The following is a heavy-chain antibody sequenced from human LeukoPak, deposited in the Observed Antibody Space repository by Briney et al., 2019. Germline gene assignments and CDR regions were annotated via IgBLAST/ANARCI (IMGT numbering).Heavy chain of an antibody. V-gene: IGHV3-9*01. CDR3: AKDIIPQIGGYSYGWDY. Sequence: GGSLRLSCAASGFTFDDYAMHWVRQAPGKGLEWVSGISWNSGSIGYADSVKGRFTISRDNAKNSLYLQMNSLRAEDTALYYCAKDIIPQIGGYSYGWDYWGQGTLVTVSS. D-gene: IGHD5-18*01. CDR2: ISWNSGSI. J-gene: IGHJ4*02. CDR1: GFTFDDYA.